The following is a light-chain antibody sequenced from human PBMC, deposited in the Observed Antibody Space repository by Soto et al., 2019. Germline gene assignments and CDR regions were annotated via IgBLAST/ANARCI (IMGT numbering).Light chain of an antibody. CDR3: QQYNNWWT. CDR1: QSVSTR. J-gene: IGKJ1*01. V-gene: IGKV3-15*01. CDR2: GAS. Sequence: EIVMTQSPATLSVSPGERATLSCRASQSVSTRLAWYQQKPGQAPRLLISGASNRATGVPARFSGSGSEPEFTLTISSLQSEDFAVYYCQQYNNWWTFGQGTKVEIK.